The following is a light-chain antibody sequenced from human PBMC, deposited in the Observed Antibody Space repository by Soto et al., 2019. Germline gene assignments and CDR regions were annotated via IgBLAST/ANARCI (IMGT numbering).Light chain of an antibody. V-gene: IGKV3-20*01. CDR2: GAS. J-gene: IGKJ2*01. CDR1: QSVSSSY. CDR3: QQYGSSPPYT. Sequence: EIVLTQSPGTLSLSPGERATLSCRASQSVSSSYLAWYHQKHGQAPRLLIYGASSRATSIPDRFSGSGPGTDFTLTISRLEPEDFAVYYCQQYGSSPPYTFGQWTKLEIK.